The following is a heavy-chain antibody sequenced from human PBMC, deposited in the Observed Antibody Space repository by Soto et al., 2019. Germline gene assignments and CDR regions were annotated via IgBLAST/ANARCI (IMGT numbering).Heavy chain of an antibody. J-gene: IGHJ3*02. Sequence: EVQLVESGGGLVQPGGSLRLSCAASGFTFSSYWMSWVRQAPGKGLEWVANIKQDGSDKYYVDSVKGRFTISRDNAKNQLYLQMNRLIAEDTAVYYCRRVKATVTTIGAFDIWGQGTMVTVSS. V-gene: IGHV3-7*01. CDR1: GFTFSSYW. CDR3: RRVKATVTTIGAFDI. CDR2: IKQDGSDK. D-gene: IGHD4-17*01.